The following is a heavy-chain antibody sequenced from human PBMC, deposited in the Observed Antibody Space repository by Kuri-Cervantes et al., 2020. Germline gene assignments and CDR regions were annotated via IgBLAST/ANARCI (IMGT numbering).Heavy chain of an antibody. CDR3: ASRSSGYDPLDY. CDR2: IYHSGST. CDR1: GGSISSSNW. Sequence: SETLSLTCAVSGGSISSSNWWSWGRQPPGKGLEWIGEIYHSGSTNYNPSLKSRVTISVDKSKNQFSLKLSSVTAADTAVYYCASRSSGYDPLDYWGQGTLVTVSS. V-gene: IGHV4-4*02. J-gene: IGHJ4*02. D-gene: IGHD5-12*01.